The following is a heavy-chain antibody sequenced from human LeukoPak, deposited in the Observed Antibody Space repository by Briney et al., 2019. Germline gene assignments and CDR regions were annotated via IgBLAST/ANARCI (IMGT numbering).Heavy chain of an antibody. CDR2: VSGSGGGT. CDR1: GITLSNYG. D-gene: IGHD3-22*01. Sequence: PGGSLRLSCAGSGITLSNYGMSWVRPAPGKGLEWVAGVSGSGGGTNYTHSVKGRFTISRDTPKNTLFLQMNNLRAEDTAVYFCAKRGVVIRVILVGFHKEAYYFDSWGQGALVTVSS. J-gene: IGHJ4*02. CDR3: AKRGVVIRVILVGFHKEAYYFDS. V-gene: IGHV3-23*01.